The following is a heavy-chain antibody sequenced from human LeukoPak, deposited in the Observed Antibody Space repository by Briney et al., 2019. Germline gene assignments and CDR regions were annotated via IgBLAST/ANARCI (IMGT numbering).Heavy chain of an antibody. CDR2: IFHSGTT. D-gene: IGHD6-19*01. CDR1: GGSISSTTW. V-gene: IGHV4-4*02. Sequence: SETLSLTCDVSGGSISSTTWWTWVRPPPGKGLEWIGEIFHSGTTNYNPTLKSRVTIAVDKSKNQFSLKLNSVTAADTAVYYCARGGNTGWSAFEYWGQGTLATVSS. CDR3: ARGGNTGWSAFEY. J-gene: IGHJ4*02.